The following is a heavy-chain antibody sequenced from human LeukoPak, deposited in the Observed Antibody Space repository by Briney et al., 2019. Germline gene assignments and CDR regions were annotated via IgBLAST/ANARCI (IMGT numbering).Heavy chain of an antibody. Sequence: TGGSLRLSCAASGFTFSSYGMHWVRQAPGKGLEWVAVISYDGSNKYYADSDSVKGRFTISRDNSKNTLYLQMNSLRAEDTAAYYCAKETGVGLDVWGQGTTVTVSS. D-gene: IGHD3-3*01. V-gene: IGHV3-30*18. CDR3: AKETGVGLDV. CDR2: ISYDGSNK. J-gene: IGHJ6*02. CDR1: GFTFSSYG.